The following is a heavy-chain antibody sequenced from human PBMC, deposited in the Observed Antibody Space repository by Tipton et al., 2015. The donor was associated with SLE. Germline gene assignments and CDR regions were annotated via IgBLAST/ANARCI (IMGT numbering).Heavy chain of an antibody. CDR3: ARDWSSSWYDYYMDV. CDR1: GGSFSGYY. V-gene: IGHV4-34*01. J-gene: IGHJ6*03. D-gene: IGHD6-13*01. Sequence: TLSLTCAVYGGSFSGYYWTWIRQPPGKGLEWIGEINHSGSTNYNPSLKSRVTISVDTSKNQFSLKLSSVTAADTAVYYCARDWSSSWYDYYMDVWGKGTTVTVSS. CDR2: INHSGST.